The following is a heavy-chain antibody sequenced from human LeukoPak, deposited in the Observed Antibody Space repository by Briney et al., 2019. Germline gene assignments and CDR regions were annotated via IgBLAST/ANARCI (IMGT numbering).Heavy chain of an antibody. CDR3: ESGDYDSSGDEYFQQ. D-gene: IGHD3-22*01. CDR1: GGSFSGYY. V-gene: IGHV4-34*01. J-gene: IGHJ1*01. CDR2: INHSGST. Sequence: SETLSLTCAVYGGSFSGYYWSWIRQPPGKGVEWIGDINHSGSTNSNPSLKSRVTISVDTYKNQFSLKLSSVSTADTSVYYCESGDYDSSGDEYFQQGGRGTVIAFSS.